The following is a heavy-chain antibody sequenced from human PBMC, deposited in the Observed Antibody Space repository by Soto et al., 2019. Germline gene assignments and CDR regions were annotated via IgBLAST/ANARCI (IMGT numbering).Heavy chain of an antibody. J-gene: IGHJ4*02. Sequence: GGSLRLSCAASGFTFSSYAMSWVRQAPGKGLEWVSAISGSGGSTYYADSVKGRFTTSRDNSKNTLYLQMNSLRAEDTAVYYCAKDTIVVVITTYPDYWGQGTLVTVSS. CDR2: ISGSGGST. CDR3: AKDTIVVVITTYPDY. D-gene: IGHD3-22*01. V-gene: IGHV3-23*01. CDR1: GFTFSSYA.